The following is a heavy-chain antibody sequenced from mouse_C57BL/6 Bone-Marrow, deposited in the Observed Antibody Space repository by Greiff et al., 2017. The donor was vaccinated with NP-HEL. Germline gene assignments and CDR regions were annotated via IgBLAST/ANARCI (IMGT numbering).Heavy chain of an antibody. CDR1: GYSITSGYY. CDR3: ARAGNYVDY. J-gene: IGHJ2*01. V-gene: IGHV3-6*01. CDR2: ISYDGSN. D-gene: IGHD1-1*02. Sequence: DVQLQESGPGLVKPSQSLSLICSVTGYSITSGYYWNWIRQFPGNKLEWMGYISYDGSNNYNPSLKNRISITRDTSKNQFFLKLNSVTTEDTATYYCARAGNYVDYWGQGTTLTVSS.